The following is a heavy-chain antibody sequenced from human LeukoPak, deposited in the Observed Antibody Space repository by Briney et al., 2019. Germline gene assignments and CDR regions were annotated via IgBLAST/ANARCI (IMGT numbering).Heavy chain of an antibody. V-gene: IGHV3-30*04. CDR2: ISYDGSNK. D-gene: IGHD2/OR15-2a*01. CDR3: ARDSSYVIAGTLDY. J-gene: IGHJ4*02. Sequence: PGRSLRLSCAASGFTFRSYAMHWVRQAPGKGLEWVAVISYDGSNKYYADSVKGRFTISRDNSKNTLYLQMNSLRAEDTAVYYCARDSSYVIAGTLDYWGQGTLVTVSS. CDR1: GFTFRSYA.